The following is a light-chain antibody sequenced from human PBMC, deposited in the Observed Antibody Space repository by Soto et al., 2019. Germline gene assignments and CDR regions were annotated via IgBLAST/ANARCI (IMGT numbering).Light chain of an antibody. Sequence: QSALTQPPSASESPGQSVTISCTGVSGDVGGYTYVSWYQHYPGKAPKLLIYEVNKRPSGVSNRFSGSKSGNTASLTISGLKVEDEADYYCCSSGGSPTYVFGTGTKLTVL. J-gene: IGLJ1*01. V-gene: IGLV2-8*01. CDR1: SGDVGGYTY. CDR2: EVN. CDR3: CSSGGSPTYV.